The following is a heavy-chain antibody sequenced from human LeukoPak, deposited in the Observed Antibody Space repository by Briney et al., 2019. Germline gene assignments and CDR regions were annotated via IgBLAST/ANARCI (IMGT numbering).Heavy chain of an antibody. CDR1: GLSISSTSYY. V-gene: IGHV4-39*02. J-gene: IGHJ3*01. CDR2: ISYSGTSGTT. CDR3: AREAVALSKSFDF. Sequence: PSETLSLTCTVSGLSISSTSYYWAWFRQPPERRMEWIATISYSGTSGTTYYNPSLRSRVTISVDTSKNQFSLILSSVTAADTAVYYYAREAVALSKSFDFWGQGTMVTVSS. D-gene: IGHD2-2*01.